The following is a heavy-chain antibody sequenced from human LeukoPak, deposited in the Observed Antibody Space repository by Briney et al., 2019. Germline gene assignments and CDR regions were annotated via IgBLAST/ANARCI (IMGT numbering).Heavy chain of an antibody. D-gene: IGHD2-2*01. J-gene: IGHJ4*02. CDR1: GGSISSSSYY. CDR2: IYYSGST. V-gene: IGHV4-39*01. Sequence: NPSETLSLTCTVSGGSISSSSYYWGWIRQPPGKGLEWIGSIYYSGSTYYNPYLKSRVTISVDTSKNQFSLKLSSVTAADTAVYYCARQPYIVVVPAASWDYWGQGTLVTVSS. CDR3: ARQPYIVVVPAASWDY.